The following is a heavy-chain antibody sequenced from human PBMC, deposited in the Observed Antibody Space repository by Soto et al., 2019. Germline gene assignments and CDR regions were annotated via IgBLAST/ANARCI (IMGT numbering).Heavy chain of an antibody. CDR2: IYYSGST. CDR1: GGSASRGSYY. D-gene: IGHD6-25*01. Sequence: SETLPLTCTVSGGSASRGSYYWPWIRQPPGKGLEWTGYIYYSGSTNYTRNLKCRVSIAVDTSKNQFSLKLSSVTAADTAVYYCARDDPSGWTDWFEPWGQGPLVTVSS. CDR3: ARDDPSGWTDWFEP. J-gene: IGHJ5*02. V-gene: IGHV4-61*01.